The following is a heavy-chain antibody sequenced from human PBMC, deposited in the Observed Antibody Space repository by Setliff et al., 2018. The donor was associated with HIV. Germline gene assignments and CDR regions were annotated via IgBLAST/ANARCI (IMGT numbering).Heavy chain of an antibody. CDR3: ARDPAFGAFDI. CDR2: MNRDGREK. Sequence: HPVGSLRLSCAASGFTFSSSWMTWVRQAPGRGLEYVAGMNRDGREKLYADSVKGRFSISRDNAKNSLYLQMSSLRTEDTAVYFCARDPAFGAFDIWGQGTMVTVSS. D-gene: IGHD3-10*01. V-gene: IGHV3-7*04. J-gene: IGHJ3*02. CDR1: GFTFSSSW.